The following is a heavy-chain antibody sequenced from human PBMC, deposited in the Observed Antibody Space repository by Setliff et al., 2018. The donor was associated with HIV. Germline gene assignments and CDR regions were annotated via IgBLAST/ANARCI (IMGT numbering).Heavy chain of an antibody. J-gene: IGHJ4*02. Sequence: PSETLSLTCTVSGGSISNYYWSWIRQPPGKGLEWIGYIYTSGSTNYNPSLKSRVTISVDTSKNQFSLKLSSVTAADTAVYYCARGPYYDILTGYSYYFDYWGQGTLVTVSS. CDR1: GGSISNYY. CDR2: IYTSGST. CDR3: ARGPYYDILTGYSYYFDY. V-gene: IGHV4-4*08. D-gene: IGHD3-9*01.